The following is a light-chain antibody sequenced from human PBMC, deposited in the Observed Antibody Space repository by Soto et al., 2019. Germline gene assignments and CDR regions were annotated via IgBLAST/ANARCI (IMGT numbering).Light chain of an antibody. Sequence: VVVSRAGLSVAVGGGRPASISCRSNQSLVHSDGIAYFSWFQQRPGRSPRRLIYKVSNRDSGVPARFSGSGSGTDFALKISSVEAEDVGVYYWMQATHWPITFGQGTRLEIK. V-gene: IGKV2-30*02. CDR2: KVS. CDR3: MQATHWPIT. J-gene: IGKJ5*01. CDR1: QSLVHSDGIAY.